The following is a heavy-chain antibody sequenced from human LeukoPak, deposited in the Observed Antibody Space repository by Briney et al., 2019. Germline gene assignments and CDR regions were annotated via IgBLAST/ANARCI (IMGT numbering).Heavy chain of an antibody. CDR2: ISSSSSYI. Sequence: GSLRLSCAASGFTFSSYSMNWVRQAPGKGLEGVSSISSSSSYIYYADSVKGRFTISRDNAKNSLYLQMNSLRAEDTAVYYCARDQASAAGTGQINYYYYYMDVWGKGTTVTVSS. CDR3: ARDQASAAGTGQINYYYYYMDV. CDR1: GFTFSSYS. J-gene: IGHJ6*03. V-gene: IGHV3-21*01. D-gene: IGHD6-13*01.